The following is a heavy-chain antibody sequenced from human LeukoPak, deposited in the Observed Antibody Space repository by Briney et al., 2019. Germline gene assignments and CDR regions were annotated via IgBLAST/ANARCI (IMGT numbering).Heavy chain of an antibody. J-gene: IGHJ3*01. CDR3: VTLTKAVSEHAFDL. CDR1: GFTFSNYW. CDR2: INSDGTST. Sequence: GGPLRLSCAASGFTFSNYWVHWVRQAAGKGLLWVSRINSDGTSTSHADFVEGRFSISRDNAKNTVSLQMNSLRAEDTAVYYCVTLTKAVSEHAFDLWGQGTMVTVSS. D-gene: IGHD4-23*01. V-gene: IGHV3-74*01.